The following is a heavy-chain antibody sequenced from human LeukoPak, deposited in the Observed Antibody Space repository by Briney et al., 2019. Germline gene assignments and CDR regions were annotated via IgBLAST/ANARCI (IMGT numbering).Heavy chain of an antibody. CDR2: IIPIFGTA. CDR1: GGTFSSYA. Sequence: ASVKVSCKASGGTFSSYAISWVRQAPGQGLEWMGGIIPIFGTANYAQKFQGRVTITADESTSTAYMELSSLRSGDTAVYYCASSLSSSWSTFDYWGQGTQVTVSS. J-gene: IGHJ4*02. D-gene: IGHD6-13*01. V-gene: IGHV1-69*13. CDR3: ASSLSSSWSTFDY.